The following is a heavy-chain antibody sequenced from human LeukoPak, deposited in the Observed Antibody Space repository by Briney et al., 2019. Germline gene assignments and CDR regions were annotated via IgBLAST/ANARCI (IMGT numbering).Heavy chain of an antibody. CDR2: ISGSVGST. CDR3: AKDSSVVVPAAIPY. J-gene: IGHJ4*02. V-gene: IGHV3-23*01. CDR1: GFTFSSYA. Sequence: AGGSLRLSCAASGFTFSSYAMSWVRQAPGKGLEWVSAISGSVGSTYYAGYVKGRFTISRDNSKITLYLHMNSLRAEDTAVYYCAKDSSVVVPAAIPYWGQGTLVTVSS. D-gene: IGHD2-2*01.